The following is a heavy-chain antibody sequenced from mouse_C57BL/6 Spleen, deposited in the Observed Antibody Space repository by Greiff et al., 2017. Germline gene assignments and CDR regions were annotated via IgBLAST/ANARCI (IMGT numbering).Heavy chain of an antibody. V-gene: IGHV1-26*01. CDR1: GYTFTDSY. CDR3: APGAY. Sequence: EVQLQQSGPELVKPGASVKISCKASGYTFTDSYMNWVKQSHGKSLEWIGDINPNNGGTSYNQKFKGKATLTVDKSSSTAYMELRSLTSEDSAVYYCAPGAYWGQGTLVTVSA. J-gene: IGHJ3*01. CDR2: INPNNGGT.